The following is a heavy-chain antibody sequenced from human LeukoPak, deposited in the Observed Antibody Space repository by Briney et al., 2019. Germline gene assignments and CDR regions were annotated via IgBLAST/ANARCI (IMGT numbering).Heavy chain of an antibody. Sequence: GASVKVSCKASGGTFSSYAISWVRQAPGQGLEWMGGIIPIFGTANYAQKFQGRVTITADETTSTAYMELSSLRSEDTAVYYCARDRGSSGHYYSPFDYWGQGTLVTVSS. D-gene: IGHD3-22*01. V-gene: IGHV1-69*13. CDR3: ARDRGSSGHYYSPFDY. J-gene: IGHJ4*02. CDR2: IIPIFGTA. CDR1: GGTFSSYA.